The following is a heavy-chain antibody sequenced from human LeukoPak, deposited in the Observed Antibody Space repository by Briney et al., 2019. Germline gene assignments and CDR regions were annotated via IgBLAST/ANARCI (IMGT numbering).Heavy chain of an antibody. CDR2: IYYSGST. J-gene: IGHJ5*02. Sequence: NPSETLSLTCTVSGGSISSSSYYWGWIRQPPGQGLEWIGSIYYSGSTYYNPSLKSRVTISVDTSKDQFSLKLSSVTAPDTAVYYCAPSWSSYGYVGGLDPWGQGTLVTVSS. CDR3: APSWSSYGYVGGLDP. CDR1: GGSISSSSYY. V-gene: IGHV4-39*07. D-gene: IGHD5-18*01.